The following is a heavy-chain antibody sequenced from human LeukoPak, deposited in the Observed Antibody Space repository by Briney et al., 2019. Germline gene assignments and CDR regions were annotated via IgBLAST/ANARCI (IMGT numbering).Heavy chain of an antibody. CDR1: GYTFTSYD. D-gene: IGHD6-13*01. CDR2: MNPNSGNT. CDR3: AAGIAAAGTFY. Sequence: GASVKVSCKASGYTFTSYDLNWVRQATGQGLEWMGWMNPNSGNTGYAQKFQGRVTMTRNTSISTAYMELGSLRSEDTAVYYCAAGIAAAGTFYWGQGTLVTVSS. J-gene: IGHJ4*02. V-gene: IGHV1-8*01.